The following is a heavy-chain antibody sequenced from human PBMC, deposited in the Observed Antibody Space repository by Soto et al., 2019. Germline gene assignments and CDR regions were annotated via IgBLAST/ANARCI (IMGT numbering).Heavy chain of an antibody. CDR1: GFTFSSYA. J-gene: IGHJ6*02. CDR3: AKDPRAAACTRYYYYGKDV. Sequence: GGSLRLSCAASGFTFSSYAMSWVRQAPGKGLEWVSAISGSGGSTYYADSVKGRFTISRDNSKNTLYLQMNSLRAEDTAVYYCAKDPRAAACTRYYYYGKDVWGQGTTVTVSS. V-gene: IGHV3-23*01. CDR2: ISGSGGST. D-gene: IGHD6-13*01.